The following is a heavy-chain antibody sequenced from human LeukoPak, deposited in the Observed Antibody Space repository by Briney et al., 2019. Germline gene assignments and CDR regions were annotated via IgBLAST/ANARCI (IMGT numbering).Heavy chain of an antibody. CDR1: GGTFSSYA. J-gene: IGHJ4*02. Sequence: SVKVSCKASGGTFSSYAISWVRQAPGQGLEWMGGIIPTFGTANYAQKFQGRVTITADESTSTAYMELSSLRSEDTAVYYCARGKIPSGSPDYWGQGTLVTVSS. CDR2: IIPTFGTA. CDR3: ARGKIPSGSPDY. D-gene: IGHD5-12*01. V-gene: IGHV1-69*13.